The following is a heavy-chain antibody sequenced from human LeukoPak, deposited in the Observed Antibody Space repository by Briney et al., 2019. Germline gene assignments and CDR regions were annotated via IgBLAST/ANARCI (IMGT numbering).Heavy chain of an antibody. V-gene: IGHV5-51*01. CDR1: GYSFTSYW. D-gene: IGHD5-18*01. Sequence: GESLKIFCKGSGYSFTSYWIGWVRQTPGKGMEWIGVIYPGDSRTRYNPSFEGQVAISADKSINTAYLQWSSLKASDTAMYYGACREFYSPWPGPWGQGTLVTVSS. CDR2: IYPGDSRT. J-gene: IGHJ5*02. CDR3: ACREFYSPWPGP.